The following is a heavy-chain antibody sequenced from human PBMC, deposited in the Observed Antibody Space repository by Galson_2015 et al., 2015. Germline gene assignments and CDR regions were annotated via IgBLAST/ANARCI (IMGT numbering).Heavy chain of an antibody. CDR3: ARRYDTSGYGSDY. CDR2: IKEDGSEK. D-gene: IGHD3-22*01. J-gene: IGHJ4*02. V-gene: IGHV3-7*03. Sequence: SLRLSCAASGFTFSSYLMSWVRQAPGKGLEWVANIKEDGSEKYYMDSVKGRFTISRDNAKNSPYLQMNSLRAEDTAVYYCARRYDTSGYGSDYWGQGTPVTVSS. CDR1: GFTFSSYL.